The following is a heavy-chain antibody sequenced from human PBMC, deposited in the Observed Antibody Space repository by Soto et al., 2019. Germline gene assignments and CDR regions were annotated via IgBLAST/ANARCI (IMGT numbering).Heavy chain of an antibody. J-gene: IGHJ4*02. Sequence: QGQLVQSGAEVKKPGASVRVSYKASGYTFRNFGYSWLRQAPGQRPEWMGWIAAYNGDTNFAPSLRGRLTMTTDTSTTTVYMELNSLTSDDTAVYYCARDRGTYFDYWGQGTLVTVSS. CDR1: GYTFRNFG. CDR2: IAAYNGDT. V-gene: IGHV1-18*01. CDR3: ARDRGTYFDY.